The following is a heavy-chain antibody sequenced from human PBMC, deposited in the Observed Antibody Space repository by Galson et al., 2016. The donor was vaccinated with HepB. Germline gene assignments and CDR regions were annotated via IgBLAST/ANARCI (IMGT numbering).Heavy chain of an antibody. D-gene: IGHD3-22*01. CDR1: GFSLRASGVG. V-gene: IGHV2-5*01. CDR3: VHCYYENNGHSRIFYF. Sequence: VKPTQTLTLTCTFSGFSLRASGVGVAWIRQPPGKALEWVAIIYWNDKNRYSPSLIGRLTIAKDTSKNLVILTMTNVDPVDTATYYCVHCYYENNGHSRIFYFWGQGTLVTVSS. J-gene: IGHJ4*02. CDR2: IYWNDKN.